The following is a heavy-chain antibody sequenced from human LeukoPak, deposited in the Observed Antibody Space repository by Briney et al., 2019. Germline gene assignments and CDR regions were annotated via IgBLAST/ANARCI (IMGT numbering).Heavy chain of an antibody. CDR3: ARSNWGVDS. CDR2: ISWNSGII. D-gene: IGHD7-27*01. CDR1: GFTFDDYA. V-gene: IGHV3-9*01. Sequence: GGSLRLSCAASGFTFDDYAMHWVRQAPGKGLEWVSGISWNSGIIGYADSVKGRFTISRDNAKNTLYLQMNSLRAEDTAVYYCARSNWGVDSWGQGTLVTVSS. J-gene: IGHJ4*02.